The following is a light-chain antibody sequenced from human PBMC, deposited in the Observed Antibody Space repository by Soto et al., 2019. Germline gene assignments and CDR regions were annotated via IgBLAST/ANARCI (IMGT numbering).Light chain of an antibody. CDR3: ETWGSNTWV. J-gene: IGLJ3*02. CDR2: LEGSGSY. CDR1: SGHSSYI. Sequence: QTVLTQSSSASASVGSSVRLTCTLSSGHSSYIIAWHQQQPGKAPRYLMTLEGSGSYNKGSGVPDRFSGSSSGADRYLTISNLQSEDEADYYCETWGSNTWVFGGGTKLTVL. V-gene: IGLV4-60*03.